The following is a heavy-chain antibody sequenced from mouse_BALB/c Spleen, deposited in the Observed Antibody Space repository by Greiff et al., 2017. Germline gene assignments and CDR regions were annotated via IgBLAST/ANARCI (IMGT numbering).Heavy chain of an antibody. CDR2: ISDGGSYT. V-gene: IGHV5-4*02. D-gene: IGHD6-5*01. CDR1: GFTFSDYY. Sequence: EVMLVESGGGLVKPGGSLKLSCAASGFTFSDYYMYWVRQTPEKRLEWVATISDGGSYTYYPDSVKGRFTISRDNAKNNLYLQMSSLKSEDTAMYYCAREDYPMAYWGQGTLVTVSA. CDR3: AREDYPMAY. J-gene: IGHJ3*01.